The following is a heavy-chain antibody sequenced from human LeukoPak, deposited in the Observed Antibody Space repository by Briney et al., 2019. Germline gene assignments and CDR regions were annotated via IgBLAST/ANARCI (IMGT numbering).Heavy chain of an antibody. J-gene: IGHJ3*02. V-gene: IGHV4-39*07. CDR3: ARVSGITMIVVVPDDAFDI. CDR2: ISYSGST. Sequence: PSETMSLTCTVSGGSISSSSYYWGWIRQPPGKGLEWIGTISYSGSTNYNPSLKSRLTISLDTSKNQFSLKLSSATAADTAVYYCARVSGITMIVVVPDDAFDIWGQGTMVTVSS. D-gene: IGHD3-22*01. CDR1: GGSISSSSYY.